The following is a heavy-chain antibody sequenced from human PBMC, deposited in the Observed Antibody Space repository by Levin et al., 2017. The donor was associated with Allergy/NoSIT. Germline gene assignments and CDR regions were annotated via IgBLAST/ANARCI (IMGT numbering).Heavy chain of an antibody. J-gene: IGHJ4*02. CDR3: ARIVITGPDYYYDSRGRDY. D-gene: IGHD3-22*01. CDR2: INPSGST. V-gene: IGHV4-34*01. CDR1: GGSFSGYY. Sequence: SSETLSLTCAVYGGSFSGYYWSWIRQPPGKGLEWIGEINPSGSTNYNPSLKSRVTISEDTSKNQFSLKLTSMTAADTAVYYCARIVITGPDYYYDSRGRDYWGQGTLVTVSS.